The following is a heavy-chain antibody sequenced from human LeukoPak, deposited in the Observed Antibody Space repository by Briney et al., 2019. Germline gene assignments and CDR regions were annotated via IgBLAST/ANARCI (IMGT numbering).Heavy chain of an antibody. Sequence: GRSLRLSCAASGFTFSSYAMHWVGQAPGKGLEWVAVISYDGSNKYYADSVKGRFTISRDNSKHTLYLQMNSLRAEDTAVYYCASGLYYDILTGYSYYFDYWGQGTLVTVSS. CDR2: ISYDGSNK. J-gene: IGHJ4*02. D-gene: IGHD3-9*01. V-gene: IGHV3-30*04. CDR3: ASGLYYDILTGYSYYFDY. CDR1: GFTFSSYA.